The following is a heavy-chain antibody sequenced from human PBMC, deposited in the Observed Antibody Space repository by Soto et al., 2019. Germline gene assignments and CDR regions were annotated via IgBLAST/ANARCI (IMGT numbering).Heavy chain of an antibody. Sequence: SETLSLTCTVSGGSISSGGYYWSWIRQHPGKGLEWIGYIYYSGSTYYNPSLKSRVTISVDTSKNQFSLKLSSVTAADTAVYYCARRRTHYFDYWGQGTLVTVSS. CDR2: IYYSGST. CDR3: ARRRTHYFDY. V-gene: IGHV4-31*03. J-gene: IGHJ4*02. CDR1: GGSISSGGYY.